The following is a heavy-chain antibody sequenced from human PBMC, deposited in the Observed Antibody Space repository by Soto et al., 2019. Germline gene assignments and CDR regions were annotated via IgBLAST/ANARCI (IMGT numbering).Heavy chain of an antibody. V-gene: IGHV3-48*02. CDR1: GFTFTSYS. J-gene: IGHJ5*02. Sequence: GGSLRLSCAASGFTFTSYSMNWVRQAPGQGLEWVSYITSKSTTIKYADSVKGRFTVSRDNAKNSLYLQLNSLREEDTAVYYCAREMGACSDSSCYPGPYDSWGQGTLVTVSS. CDR2: ITSKSTTI. D-gene: IGHD3-16*01. CDR3: AREMGACSDSSCYPGPYDS.